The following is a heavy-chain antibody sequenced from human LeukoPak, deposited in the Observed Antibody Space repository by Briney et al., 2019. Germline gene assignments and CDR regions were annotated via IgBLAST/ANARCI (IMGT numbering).Heavy chain of an antibody. Sequence: ASVKVSCQASAYTFTSYGISWVRQAPGQGLEWMGWISAYNGNTNYAQKLQGRVTMTTDTSTSTAYMELRSLRSDDTAVYYCARGGSCSSTSCYRYSYWGQGTLVTVSS. CDR3: ARGGSCSSTSCYRYSY. V-gene: IGHV1-18*01. CDR1: AYTFTSYG. CDR2: ISAYNGNT. J-gene: IGHJ4*02. D-gene: IGHD2-2*01.